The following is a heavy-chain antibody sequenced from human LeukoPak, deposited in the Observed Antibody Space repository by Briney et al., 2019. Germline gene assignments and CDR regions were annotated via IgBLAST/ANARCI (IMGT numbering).Heavy chain of an antibody. V-gene: IGHV1-46*01. CDR1: GYTFTGNY. D-gene: IGHD1-26*01. CDR2: INPSGGST. J-gene: IGHJ4*02. CDR3: ARETYSGSYYDY. Sequence: GASVKVSCKASGYTFTGNYMHWVRQAPGQGLEWMGIINPSGGSTSYAQKFQGRVTMTRDMSTSTVYMELSSLRSEDTAVYYCARETYSGSYYDYWGQGTLVTVSS.